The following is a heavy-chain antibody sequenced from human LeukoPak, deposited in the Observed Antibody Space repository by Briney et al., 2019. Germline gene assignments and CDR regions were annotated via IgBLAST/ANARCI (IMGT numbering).Heavy chain of an antibody. CDR2: IYYSGST. J-gene: IGHJ4*02. CDR1: GGSISSSSYY. V-gene: IGHV4-39*01. CDR3: ARHMYSVGSCYYLDY. D-gene: IGHD2-15*01. Sequence: TSETLSLTCTVSGGSISSSSYYWGWIRQPPGKGLEWIASIYYSGSTYYNPSLKSRVTISVDTSKNQFSLKLSSVTAADTAVYYCARHMYSVGSCYYLDYWGQGTLVTVSS.